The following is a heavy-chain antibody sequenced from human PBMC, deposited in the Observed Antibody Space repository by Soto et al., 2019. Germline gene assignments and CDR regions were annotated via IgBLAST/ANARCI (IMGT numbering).Heavy chain of an antibody. Sequence: PGGSLRLSCAAAGFDFEDYAMHWVRQVPGKGLEWVSLTNSDGTDSYYMDSVKGRFTISRDNAKSTLYLQMSSLRAEDTALYYCAKNQERELPRVIDFWGQGTLVTVSS. CDR2: TNSDGTDS. D-gene: IGHD1-7*01. J-gene: IGHJ4*02. CDR3: AKNQERELPRVIDF. V-gene: IGHV3-43D*04. CDR1: GFDFEDYA.